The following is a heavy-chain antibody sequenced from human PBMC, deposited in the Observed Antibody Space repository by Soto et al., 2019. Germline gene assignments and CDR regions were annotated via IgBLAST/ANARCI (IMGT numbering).Heavy chain of an antibody. CDR3: ASSFTYHYDSSGFV. CDR2: IYYSGST. CDR1: GGSISSGGYY. J-gene: IGHJ4*02. D-gene: IGHD3-22*01. V-gene: IGHV4-31*03. Sequence: SETLSLTCTVSGGSISSGGYYWSWIRQHPGKGLEWIGYIYYSGSTYYNPSLKSRVTISVDTSKNQFSLKLSSVTAADTAVYYCASSFTYHYDSSGFVWGQGTLVTVSS.